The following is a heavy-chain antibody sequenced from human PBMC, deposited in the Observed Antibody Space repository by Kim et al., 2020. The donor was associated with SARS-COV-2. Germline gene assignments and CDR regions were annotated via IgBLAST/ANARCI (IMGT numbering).Heavy chain of an antibody. V-gene: IGHV1-69*13. Sequence: SVKVSCKASGGTFSSYAISWVRQAPGQGLEWMGGIIPIFGTANYAQKFQGRVTITADESTSTAYMELSSLRSEDTAVYYCASVLSGYYYDSPHAFDIWGQGTMVTVSS. CDR3: ASVLSGYYYDSPHAFDI. CDR2: IIPIFGTA. J-gene: IGHJ3*02. D-gene: IGHD3-22*01. CDR1: GGTFSSYA.